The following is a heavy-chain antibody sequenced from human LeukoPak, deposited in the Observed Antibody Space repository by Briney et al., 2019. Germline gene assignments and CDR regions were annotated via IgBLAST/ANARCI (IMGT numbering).Heavy chain of an antibody. CDR1: GYTFTGYY. CDR3: ARDVEITIFGVGDRGY. CDR2: INPNSGGT. J-gene: IGHJ4*02. V-gene: IGHV1-2*02. Sequence: ASVKVSCKASGYTFTGYYMHRVRQAPGQGLEWMGWINPNSGGTNYAQKFQGRVTMTRDTSISTAYMELSRLRSDDTAVYYCARDVEITIFGVGDRGYWGQGTLVTVSS. D-gene: IGHD3-3*01.